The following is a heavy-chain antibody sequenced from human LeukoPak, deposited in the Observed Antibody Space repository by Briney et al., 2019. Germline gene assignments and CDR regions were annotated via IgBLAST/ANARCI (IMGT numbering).Heavy chain of an antibody. Sequence: PSETLSLTCTVSGGSISSGDYYWSWIRQPPGKGLEWIAYISHSGSTNYNPSLKSRVTMSVDTSKNQFSLKLHAVTAADTAVYYCARQFHSGSGISAYFDLWGQGALVTVSS. J-gene: IGHJ4*02. CDR3: ARQFHSGSGISAYFDL. CDR1: GGSISSGDYY. CDR2: ISHSGST. V-gene: IGHV4-30-4*01. D-gene: IGHD1-26*01.